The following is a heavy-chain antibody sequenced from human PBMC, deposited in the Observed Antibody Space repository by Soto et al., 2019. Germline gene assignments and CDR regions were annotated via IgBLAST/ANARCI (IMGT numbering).Heavy chain of an antibody. CDR3: ARDGRGYSYGATNGDYYYGMDV. CDR2: IYYSGST. J-gene: IGHJ6*02. CDR1: GGSVSSGSYY. V-gene: IGHV4-61*01. Sequence: LSLTCTVSGGSVSSGSYYWSWIRQPPGKGLEWIGYIYYSGSTNYNPSLKSRVTISVDTSKNQFSLKLSSVTAADTAVYYCARDGRGYSYGATNGDYYYGMDVWGQGTTVTVSS. D-gene: IGHD5-18*01.